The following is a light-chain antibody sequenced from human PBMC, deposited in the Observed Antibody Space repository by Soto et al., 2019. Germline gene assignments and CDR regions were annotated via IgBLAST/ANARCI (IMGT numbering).Light chain of an antibody. V-gene: IGLV2-8*01. CDR2: EVS. CDR1: SSDVGSYNY. J-gene: IGLJ1*01. CDR3: LSYADTAYV. Sequence: QSALTQPPSVSGSPGQSVTISCTGTSSDVGSYNYVSWYQQYPGKVPKLMIYEVSERPSGVPDRFSGSKSGNTAFLTVSGLQAEDEADYYCLSYADTAYVFGTGTKLTVL.